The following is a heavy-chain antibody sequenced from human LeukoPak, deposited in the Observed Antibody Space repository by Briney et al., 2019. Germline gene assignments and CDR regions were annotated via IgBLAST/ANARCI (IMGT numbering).Heavy chain of an antibody. D-gene: IGHD3-10*01. CDR2: ISKDGTEK. Sequence: PGGSLRLSCAASGFTFSNYPLHWVRQAPGKGLDWMAVISKDGTEKHYADSVKGRFTISRDNSENTLYLQMSGLTAEDTAMYYCARDSYQDYYGRFDPWGQGTLVIVSS. CDR1: GFTFSNYP. J-gene: IGHJ5*02. V-gene: IGHV3-30*07. CDR3: ARDSYQDYYGRFDP.